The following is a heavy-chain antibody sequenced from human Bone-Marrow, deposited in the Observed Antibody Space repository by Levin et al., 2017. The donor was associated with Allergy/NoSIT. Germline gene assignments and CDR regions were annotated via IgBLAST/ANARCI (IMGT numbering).Heavy chain of an antibody. CDR3: AREGERAVAGTLGLFIGNWFDP. J-gene: IGHJ5*02. CDR1: GFTFSSYS. Sequence: ASVKVSCAASGFTFSSYSMNWVRQAPGKGLEWVSYISSSSSTIYYADSVKGRFTISRDNAKNSLYLQMNSLRDEDTAVYYCAREGERAVAGTLGLFIGNWFDPWGQGTLVTVSS. CDR2: ISSSSSTI. D-gene: IGHD6-19*01. V-gene: IGHV3-48*02.